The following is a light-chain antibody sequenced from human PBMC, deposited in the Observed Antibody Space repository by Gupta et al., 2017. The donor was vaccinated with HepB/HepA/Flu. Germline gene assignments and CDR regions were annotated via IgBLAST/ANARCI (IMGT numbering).Light chain of an antibody. CDR1: QSLLHRNGYNY. Sequence: DIVMTQSPLSLPVTPGEPASISCRSSQSLLHRNGYNYLDWYLQKPGQSPQLLIYLGSNRASGVSDRFSGSGSGTDFTLKIIRVEAEDVGIYYCKQALQNPLTFGGGTKVEIK. CDR3: KQALQNPLT. J-gene: IGKJ4*01. V-gene: IGKV2-28*01. CDR2: LGS.